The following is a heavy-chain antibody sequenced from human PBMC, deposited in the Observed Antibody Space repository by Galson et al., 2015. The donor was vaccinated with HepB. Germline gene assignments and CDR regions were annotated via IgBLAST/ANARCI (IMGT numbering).Heavy chain of an antibody. CDR1: GFSFSNDW. V-gene: IGHV3-74*01. CDR2: IRGDAGDT. Sequence: SLRLSCAASGFSFSNDWMHWVRQTPGEGLVWVSRIRGDAGDTYYADSVRGRFTISRDNAKNTLYLQMNGLRADDTAVYYCARDEVAGSGSLSNWGQGTLVTVSS. CDR3: ARDEVAGSGSLSN. D-gene: IGHD3-10*01. J-gene: IGHJ4*02.